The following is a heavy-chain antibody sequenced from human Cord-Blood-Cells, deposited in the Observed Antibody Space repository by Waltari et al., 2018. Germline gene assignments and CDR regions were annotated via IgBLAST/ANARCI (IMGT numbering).Heavy chain of an antibody. D-gene: IGHD1-26*01. V-gene: IGHV1-69*01. CDR3: AREGRIVGATKDAFDI. CDR1: GGTFSSYA. CDR2: IIPIFGTT. Sequence: QVQLVQSGAEVKKPGSSVKVSCKASGGTFSSYAISWVRQAPGQGPEWMGGIIPIFGTTNYAQKFQGRVTITADESTSTAYMELSSLRSEDTAVYYCAREGRIVGATKDAFDIWGQGTMVTVSS. J-gene: IGHJ3*02.